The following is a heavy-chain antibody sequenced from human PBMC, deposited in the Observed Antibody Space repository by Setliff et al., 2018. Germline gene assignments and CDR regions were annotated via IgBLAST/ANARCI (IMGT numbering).Heavy chain of an antibody. Sequence: GGSLRLSCAASGSNVSTNFMSWVRQAPGKGLEWVSVIYNNGATYYADSVKGRFTISRDNSKNTLYLQMNSLRAEDTGVYYCAKWRGYYYMDVWGKGTTVTVSS. J-gene: IGHJ6*03. D-gene: IGHD2-8*01. CDR1: GSNVSTNF. CDR3: AKWRGYYYMDV. V-gene: IGHV3-66*02. CDR2: IYNNGAT.